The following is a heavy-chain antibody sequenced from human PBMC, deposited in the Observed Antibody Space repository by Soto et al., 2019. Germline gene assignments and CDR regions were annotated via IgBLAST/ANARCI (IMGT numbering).Heavy chain of an antibody. CDR1: GFTFSSYG. V-gene: IGHV3-30*03. J-gene: IGHJ4*02. D-gene: IGHD4-17*01. CDR2: ISYDGSNK. CDR3: ARHLHPIYGDYVSDFDY. Sequence: QVQLVESGGGVVQPGRSLRLSCAASGFTFSSYGMHWVRQAPGKGLEWVAVISYDGSNKYYADSVKGRFTISRDNSKNTLYLQMNSLRAEDTAVYYCARHLHPIYGDYVSDFDYWGQGTLVTVSS.